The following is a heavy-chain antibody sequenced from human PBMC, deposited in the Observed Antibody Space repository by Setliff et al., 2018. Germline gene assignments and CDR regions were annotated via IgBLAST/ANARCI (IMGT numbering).Heavy chain of an antibody. CDR2: IYYSGNT. J-gene: IGHJ5*02. D-gene: IGHD2-15*01. Sequence: NPSETLSLTCTVSGGSMIGGHYYWSWIRQLPGKGLEWIAYIYYSGNTYYNPSLKSRVTISVDTSKNQFSLKINSVTAADTAVYYCARGHCSSGECPNYFDPWGQGTQVTV. CDR1: GGSMIGGHYY. V-gene: IGHV4-31*03. CDR3: ARGHCSSGECPNYFDP.